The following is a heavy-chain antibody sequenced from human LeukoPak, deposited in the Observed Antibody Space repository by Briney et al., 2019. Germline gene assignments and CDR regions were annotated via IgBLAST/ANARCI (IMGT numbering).Heavy chain of an antibody. Sequence: GGSLRLSCAASGFSFSSYGMSRVRQAPGKGLEWVANIKQDGSEKYYLDSMKGRLTISRDNAKNSLYLQVNSLRVEDTAVYYCASLNYGQVWGSPHYYFDYWGQGILVTVSS. D-gene: IGHD3-16*01. CDR2: IKQDGSEK. CDR1: GFSFSSYG. CDR3: ASLNYGQVWGSPHYYFDY. J-gene: IGHJ4*02. V-gene: IGHV3-7*01.